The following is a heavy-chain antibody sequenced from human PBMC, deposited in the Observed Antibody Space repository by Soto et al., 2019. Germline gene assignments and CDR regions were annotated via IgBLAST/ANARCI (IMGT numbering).Heavy chain of an antibody. V-gene: IGHV5-51*01. J-gene: IGHJ1*01. CDR2: IYPDDSDT. CDR3: ARHGNYDSSEGVMGFQH. D-gene: IGHD3-22*01. Sequence: EVQLVQSGAEVKKPGESLKISCKGSGYSFTNYWIGWVRQMPGKGLEWMGIIYPDDSDTRYSPSFQGQVTISADKSISTAYLQWSSLKASDTAMYYCARHGNYDSSEGVMGFQHWGQGTLVTVSS. CDR1: GYSFTNYW.